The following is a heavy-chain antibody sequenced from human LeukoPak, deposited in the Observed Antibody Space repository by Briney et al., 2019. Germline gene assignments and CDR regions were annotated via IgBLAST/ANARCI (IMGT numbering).Heavy chain of an antibody. Sequence: PSETLSLTCAVSGYSINSGYFWGWIRQPPGKGLEYIGSMYHSGSTHHNPSLKSRVTISVDTSKNQFSLKLTSVTAADTAVYYCARHRLFDSSGYYYDFDYWGQGTLVTVSS. CDR1: GYSINSGYF. V-gene: IGHV4-38-2*01. J-gene: IGHJ4*02. CDR3: ARHRLFDSSGYYYDFDY. CDR2: MYHSGST. D-gene: IGHD3-22*01.